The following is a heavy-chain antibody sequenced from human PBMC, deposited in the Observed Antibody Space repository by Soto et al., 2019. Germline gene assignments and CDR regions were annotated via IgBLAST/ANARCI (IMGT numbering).Heavy chain of an antibody. CDR2: ISSGSSYI. V-gene: IGHV3-21*01. D-gene: IGHD3-3*01. J-gene: IGHJ6*02. CDR3: ARQGETGDYDFWSGPAPYYGMDV. Sequence: SLRLSCAASGFTFSSYSMNWVRQAPGKGLEWVSSISSGSSYIYYADSVRGRFTISRDNAKNSLYLQMNSLRAEDTAVYYCARQGETGDYDFWSGPAPYYGMDVWGQGTTVTVSS. CDR1: GFTFSSYS.